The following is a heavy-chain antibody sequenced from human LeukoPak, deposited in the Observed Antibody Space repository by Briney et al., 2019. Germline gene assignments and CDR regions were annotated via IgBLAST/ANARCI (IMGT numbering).Heavy chain of an antibody. D-gene: IGHD6-13*01. V-gene: IGHV3-23*01. J-gene: IGHJ6*02. CDR3: AKDSSTSNYYYGMDV. Sequence: QAGGSLRLSCAASGFTFSSYAMSWVRQAPGKGLAWVSSISGSGASTYYADSVKGRFTISRDNSKNTLYLQLNSLRAEDTAVYYCAKDSSTSNYYYGMDVWGQGTTVTVSS. CDR1: GFTFSSYA. CDR2: ISGSGAST.